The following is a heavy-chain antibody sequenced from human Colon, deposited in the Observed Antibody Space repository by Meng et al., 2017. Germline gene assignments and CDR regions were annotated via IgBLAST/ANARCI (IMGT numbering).Heavy chain of an antibody. J-gene: IGHJ4*02. CDR2: IKSGGDKT. V-gene: IGHV3-23*01. CDR1: GFTFSSFA. D-gene: IGHD3-22*01. Sequence: GESLKISCAASGFTFSSFAMSWVRQIPGKGLEWVSSIKSGGDKTYFADSVKGRFTISRDNSNNAVYLQMNSLRSEDTAVYYCAKTGCRSSGYYFFGGWGQGTLVTVSS. CDR3: AKTGCRSSGYYFFGG.